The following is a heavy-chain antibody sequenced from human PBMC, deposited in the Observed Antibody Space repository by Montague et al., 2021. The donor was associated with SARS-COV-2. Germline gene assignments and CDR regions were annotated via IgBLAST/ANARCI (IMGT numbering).Heavy chain of an antibody. D-gene: IGHD3-3*01. V-gene: IGHV4-59*01. CDR3: ARARGGTIFGGIGAYYGMDV. Sequence: SETLSLTCTVSGGSISNYYWSWIRQSPGKGLEWIAYMYYSGSTKYNPSLKSRATISVDTSKNQFSLTLSSMTAADTAVYYCARARGGTIFGGIGAYYGMDVWGQGTTVTVS. CDR2: MYYSGST. CDR1: GGSISNYY. J-gene: IGHJ6*02.